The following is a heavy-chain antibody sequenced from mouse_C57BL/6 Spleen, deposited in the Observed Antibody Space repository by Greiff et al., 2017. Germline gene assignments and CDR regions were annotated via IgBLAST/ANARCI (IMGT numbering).Heavy chain of an antibody. D-gene: IGHD2-1*01. V-gene: IGHV5-16*01. CDR1: GFTFSDYY. CDR3: ARDLGNYGYWYFDV. CDR2: INYDGSST. Sequence: EVQLVESEGGLVQPGSSMKLSCTASGFTFSDYYMAWVRQVPEKGLEWVANINYDGSSTYYLDSLKSRFIISRYNAKNILYLQMSSLKSEDTATYYCARDLGNYGYWYFDVWGTGTTVTVSS. J-gene: IGHJ1*03.